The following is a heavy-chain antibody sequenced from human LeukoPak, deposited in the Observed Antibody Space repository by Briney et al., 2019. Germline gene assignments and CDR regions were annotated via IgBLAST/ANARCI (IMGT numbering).Heavy chain of an antibody. CDR3: AKDGTTVAGQGSDY. CDR1: GFTVSSTY. D-gene: IGHD6-19*01. Sequence: LTGGSLRLSCAASGFTVSSTYMSWVRQAPGKGLEWVSAISGSGGNTYYADSVKGRFTISRDNSKNTLYLQMNSLRAEDTAVYYCAKDGTTVAGQGSDYWGQGTLVTVSS. CDR2: ISGSGGNT. V-gene: IGHV3-23*01. J-gene: IGHJ4*02.